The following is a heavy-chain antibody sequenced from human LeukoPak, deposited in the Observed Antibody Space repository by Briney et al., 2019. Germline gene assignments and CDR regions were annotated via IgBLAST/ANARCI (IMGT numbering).Heavy chain of an antibody. J-gene: IGHJ4*02. D-gene: IGHD6-6*01. CDR1: GYSFTGYY. CDR2: INPNSGGT. V-gene: IGHV1-2*02. CDR3: ARDGLGIEY. Sequence: ASVKVSCKASGYSFTGYYIQWARQAPGQGLEWMGWINPNSGGTNYAQKFQGRVIMTRDTSIGTAYMELSRLTSDDTATFYCARDGLGIEYWGQGTLVTVSS.